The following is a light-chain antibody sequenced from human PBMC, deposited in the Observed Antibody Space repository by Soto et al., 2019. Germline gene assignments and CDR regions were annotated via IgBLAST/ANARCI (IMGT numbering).Light chain of an antibody. Sequence: QYVLTQPASVSGSPGQSITISCTGTSSDVGGYNYVSWYQQHPGKAPKLMIYDVSNRPSGVSNRFSGSKSGNTASLTISGLQAEDEADYYCSSYTSSSTSRVFGTGTKVTVL. CDR2: DVS. J-gene: IGLJ1*01. V-gene: IGLV2-14*01. CDR3: SSYTSSSTSRV. CDR1: SSDVGGYNY.